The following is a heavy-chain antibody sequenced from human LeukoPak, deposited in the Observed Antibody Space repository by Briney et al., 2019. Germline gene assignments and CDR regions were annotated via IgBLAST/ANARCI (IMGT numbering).Heavy chain of an antibody. V-gene: IGHV4-39*07. CDR3: ARELNWGLYYYYMDV. J-gene: IGHJ6*03. Sequence: PSETLSLTCTVSGGSIRSTSYYWGWIRQPPGKGLEWIGSIYYSGSTYYNPSLKSRVTISVDTSKNQFSLKLSSVTAADTAVYYCARELNWGLYYYYMDVWGKGTTVTVSS. D-gene: IGHD7-27*01. CDR1: GGSIRSTSYY. CDR2: IYYSGST.